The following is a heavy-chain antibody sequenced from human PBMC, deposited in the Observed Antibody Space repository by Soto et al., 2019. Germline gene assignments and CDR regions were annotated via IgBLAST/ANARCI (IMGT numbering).Heavy chain of an antibody. CDR2: ISAYNGNT. CDR1: GYTFTSYC. CDR3: ARTPYYDILTGYGDY. D-gene: IGHD3-9*01. J-gene: IGHJ4*02. V-gene: IGHV1-18*01. Sequence: ASVKVSCKASGYTFTSYCISWVRQAPGQGLEWMGWISAYNGNTNYAQKLQGRVTMTTDTSTSTAYMELRSLRSDDTAVYYCARTPYYDILTGYGDYWGQGTLVTVSS.